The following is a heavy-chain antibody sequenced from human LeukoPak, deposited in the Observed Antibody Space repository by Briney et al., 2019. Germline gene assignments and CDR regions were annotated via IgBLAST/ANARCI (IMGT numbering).Heavy chain of an antibody. Sequence: SETLSLTSSVSAGSISSYYWSWIRQPAGEGLEGIGRIYTSGSTNHNPAHKSRVTMSVDTSKNQFYLKLSSVPAADTAVYYCARAKALYYYMDVWGKGTTVTVSS. CDR2: IYTSGST. J-gene: IGHJ6*03. V-gene: IGHV4-4*07. CDR1: AGSISSYY. CDR3: ARAKALYYYMDV.